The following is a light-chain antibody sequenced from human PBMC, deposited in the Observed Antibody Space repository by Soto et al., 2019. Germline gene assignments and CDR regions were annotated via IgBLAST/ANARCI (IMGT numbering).Light chain of an antibody. J-gene: IGLJ3*02. CDR1: SSDIGGYNS. CDR2: EVS. V-gene: IGLV2-14*01. CDR3: SSYTSTSTRV. Sequence: QSALTQPASVSGSPGQSITISCTGTSSDIGGYNSVSWYQHHPGKAPKLMIYEVSDRPSGVSNRFSGSKSGNTASLTISGLQADDEANYYCSSYTSTSTRVFGGGTKLTVL.